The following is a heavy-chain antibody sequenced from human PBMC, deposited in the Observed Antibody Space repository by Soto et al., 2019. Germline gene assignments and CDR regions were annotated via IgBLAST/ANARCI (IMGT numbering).Heavy chain of an antibody. CDR1: GFTFSSYG. J-gene: IGHJ4*02. V-gene: IGHV3-23*01. CDR3: ARDNSNGDYALFDY. Sequence: GGSLRLSCAASGFTFSSYGMSWVRQAPGKGLEWVSGFSGGGGSTYYADSVKGRFTISRDNSKNTLFLQMSSLRAEDTAVYYCARDNSNGDYALFDYWGQGSLVTVSS. D-gene: IGHD4-17*01. CDR2: FSGGGGST.